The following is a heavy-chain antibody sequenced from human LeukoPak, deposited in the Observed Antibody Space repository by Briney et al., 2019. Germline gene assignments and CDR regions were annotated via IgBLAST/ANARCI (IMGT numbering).Heavy chain of an antibody. D-gene: IGHD6-13*01. Sequence: VASVKVSCKASGYTFTSYYMHWVRQAPGQGLEWMGIINPSGGSTNYAQKFQGRVTMTRDTSTSTAYMELSSLRSEDTAVYCCARGSPSLYSSSWYVCWFDPWGQGTLVTVSS. CDR1: GYTFTSYY. V-gene: IGHV1-46*01. CDR3: ARGSPSLYSSSWYVCWFDP. CDR2: INPSGGST. J-gene: IGHJ5*02.